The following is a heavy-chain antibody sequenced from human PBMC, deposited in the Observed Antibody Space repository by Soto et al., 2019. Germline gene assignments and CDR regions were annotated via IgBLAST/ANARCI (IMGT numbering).Heavy chain of an antibody. J-gene: IGHJ6*02. Sequence: VNRGQPGAGGRKPGSPVKFSCKASGGPFGSYTISWVRQAPGQGLEWMGRIIPILGIANYAQKFQGRVTITADKSTSTAYMELSSLRSEDTAVYYCARILTTYYYYGMDVWGQGTTVTVSS. CDR3: ARILTTYYYYGMDV. D-gene: IGHD3-9*01. V-gene: IGHV1-69*02. CDR2: IIPILGIA. CDR1: GGPFGSYT.